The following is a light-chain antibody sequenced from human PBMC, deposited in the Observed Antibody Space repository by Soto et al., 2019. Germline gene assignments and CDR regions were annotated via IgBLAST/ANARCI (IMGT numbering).Light chain of an antibody. J-gene: IGLJ2*01. V-gene: IGLV2-14*01. Sequence: QSVLTQPASVSGSPGQSITISCTGTSSDVGTYNYVSWYQQHPGKAPKLIIHEVNNRPSGVSNRFSGSKSGNTASLTISGLQAEDEADYYCSSYTSSNTLIFGGGTKVTVL. CDR2: EVN. CDR3: SSYTSSNTLI. CDR1: SSDVGTYNY.